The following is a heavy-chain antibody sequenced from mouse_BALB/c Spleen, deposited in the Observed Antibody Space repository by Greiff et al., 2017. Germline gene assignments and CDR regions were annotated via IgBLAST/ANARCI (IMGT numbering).Heavy chain of an antibody. J-gene: IGHJ4*01. CDR2: ISNLAYSI. V-gene: IGHV5-15*02. Sequence: EVQLVESGGGLVQPGGSRKLSCAASGFTFSDYGMAWVRQAPGKGPEWVAFISNLAYSIYYADTVTGRFTISRENAKNTLYLEMSSLRSEDTAMYYCARLEDYAMDYWGQGTSVTVAS. CDR3: ARLEDYAMDY. CDR1: GFTFSDYG.